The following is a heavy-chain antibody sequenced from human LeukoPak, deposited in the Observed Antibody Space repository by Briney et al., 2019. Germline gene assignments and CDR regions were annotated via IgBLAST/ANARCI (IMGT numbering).Heavy chain of an antibody. J-gene: IGHJ6*02. CDR2: ISSSSSYI. V-gene: IGHV3-21*01. CDR1: GFTFSSYS. Sequence: GGSLRLSCAASGFTFSSYSMNWVRQAPGKGLEWVSSISSSSSYIYYADSVKGRFTISRDNAKNSLYLQMNSLRAENTAVYYCARDLRSMENYYYYGMDVWGQGTTVTVSS. CDR3: ARDLRSMENYYYYGMDV. D-gene: IGHD2/OR15-2a*01.